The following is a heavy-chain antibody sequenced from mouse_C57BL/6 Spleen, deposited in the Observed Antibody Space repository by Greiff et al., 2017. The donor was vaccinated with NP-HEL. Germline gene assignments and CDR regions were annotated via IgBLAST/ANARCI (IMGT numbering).Heavy chain of an antibody. V-gene: IGHV1-26*01. CDR3: AIYDYGGGYYAMDY. CDR1: GYTFTDYY. Sequence: EVQLQQSGPELVKPGASVKISCKASGYTFTDYYMNWVKQSHGKSLEWIGDINPNNGGTSYNQKFKGKATLTVDKSSSTAYMELRSLTSEDSAVYYCAIYDYGGGYYAMDYWGQGTSVTVSS. CDR2: INPNNGGT. J-gene: IGHJ4*01. D-gene: IGHD2-4*01.